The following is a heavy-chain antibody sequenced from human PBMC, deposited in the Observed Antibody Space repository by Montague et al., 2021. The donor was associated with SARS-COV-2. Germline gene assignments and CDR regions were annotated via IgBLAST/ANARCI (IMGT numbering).Heavy chain of an antibody. J-gene: IGHJ4*02. CDR2: ISFDGSKT. CDR1: GFTFSSYG. CDR3: AKDQAVPGTPLDY. D-gene: IGHD6-19*01. Sequence: SLRLSCAASGFTFSSYGIHWVRQAPGKGLEWVAVISFDGSKTYYADSVEGRFTISRDNSKNTLYLQMNSLRAEDTAVYYCAKDQAVPGTPLDYWGQGTLVTVSS. V-gene: IGHV3-30*18.